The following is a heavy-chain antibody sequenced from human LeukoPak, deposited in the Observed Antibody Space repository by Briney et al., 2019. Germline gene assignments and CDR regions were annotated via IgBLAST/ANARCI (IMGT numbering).Heavy chain of an antibody. V-gene: IGHV3-53*01. Sequence: GGSLRLSCAASGFTVSSNYMRWVRQAPGKGPEWVSVIYSGGSTYYADSVKGRFTISRDNSKNTLYLQMNSLRAEDTAVYYCARSGYDSSGYYFEDYWGQGTLVTVSS. CDR1: GFTVSSNY. CDR2: IYSGGST. J-gene: IGHJ4*02. D-gene: IGHD3-22*01. CDR3: ARSGYDSSGYYFEDY.